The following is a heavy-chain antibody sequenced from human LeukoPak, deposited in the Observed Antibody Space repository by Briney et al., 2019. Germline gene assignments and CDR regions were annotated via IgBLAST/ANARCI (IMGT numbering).Heavy chain of an antibody. CDR2: ISGSGGST. Sequence: GGSLRLSCAASGFTFSNYGMSWVRQAPGKGLEWVSAISGSGGSTYYADSVKGRFTISRDNSKNTLYLQMNSLRAEDTAVYYCAKARGRWGTKGYYFDYWGQGTLVTVSS. D-gene: IGHD3-16*01. CDR1: GFTFSNYG. CDR3: AKARGRWGTKGYYFDY. V-gene: IGHV3-23*01. J-gene: IGHJ4*02.